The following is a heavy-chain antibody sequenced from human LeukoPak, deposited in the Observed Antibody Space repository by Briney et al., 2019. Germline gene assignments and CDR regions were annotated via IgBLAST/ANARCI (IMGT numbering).Heavy chain of an antibody. V-gene: IGHV3-23*01. Sequence: GGSLRLSCAASGFTFSSYAMSWVRQAPGKGLEWVSAICGSGSSTYYADSVKGRLTTSRDNSKNTLYLQMNSLRAEDTAVYYCAKDILGVVITHLDYWGQGTLVTVSS. J-gene: IGHJ4*02. CDR1: GFTFSSYA. CDR2: ICGSGSST. CDR3: AKDILGVVITHLDY. D-gene: IGHD3-22*01.